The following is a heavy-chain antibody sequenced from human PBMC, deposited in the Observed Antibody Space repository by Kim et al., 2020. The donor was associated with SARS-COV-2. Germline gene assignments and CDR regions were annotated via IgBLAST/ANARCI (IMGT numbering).Heavy chain of an antibody. CDR1: GFTFSSYG. V-gene: IGHV3-33*01. Sequence: GGSLRLSCAASGFTFSSYGMHWVRQAPGKGLEWVAVIWYDGSNKYYADSVKGRFTIPRDNSKNTLYLQINSLRAEDTAVYYCVLREGIAAAGTSYFDYWGQGTLVTVSS. CDR2: IWYDGSNK. D-gene: IGHD6-13*01. CDR3: VLREGIAAAGTSYFDY. J-gene: IGHJ4*02.